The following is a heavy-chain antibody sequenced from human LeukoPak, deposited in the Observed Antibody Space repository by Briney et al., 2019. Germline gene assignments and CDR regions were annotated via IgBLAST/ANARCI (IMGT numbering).Heavy chain of an antibody. D-gene: IGHD4-17*01. CDR3: ARLFGGVTTFDY. V-gene: IGHV3-7*01. CDR1: GSSFSPYW. Sequence: PGGSLRLSCAASGSSFSPYWMSWVRQGLGKGLDWVASINPDGSGTSYVDSVKGRFTISRDNAQNSLYLQMNSLSAEDTAVYYCARLFGGVTTFDYWGQGTLVTVSS. CDR2: INPDGSGT. J-gene: IGHJ4*02.